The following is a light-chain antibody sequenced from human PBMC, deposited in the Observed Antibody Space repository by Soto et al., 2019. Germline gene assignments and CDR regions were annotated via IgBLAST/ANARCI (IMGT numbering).Light chain of an antibody. V-gene: IGKV3-11*01. Sequence: EIVLTQSPATLSLSPGERATLSCRASQSVSSYLAWYQQKPGQAPRLLIYDASNRATGIPARFSGSGSGTDFTLTISSLEPEDFAGYYCQLRSSWAQFTFGPGTKVDIK. CDR1: QSVSSY. J-gene: IGKJ3*01. CDR3: QLRSSWAQFT. CDR2: DAS.